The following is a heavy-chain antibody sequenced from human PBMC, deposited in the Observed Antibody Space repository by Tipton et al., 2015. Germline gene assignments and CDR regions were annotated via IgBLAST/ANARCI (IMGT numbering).Heavy chain of an antibody. Sequence: TLSLTCTVSGGSFSDYYWSWIRQPPGKGLEWIGYIYYSGSTNYNPSLKSRVTISVDTSKNQFFLNLSPVTAADTAVYYCARIRGRYVMDYWGQGTLVTVSS. CDR2: IYYSGST. J-gene: IGHJ4*02. V-gene: IGHV4-59*12. CDR3: ARIRGRYVMDY. CDR1: GGSFSDYY. D-gene: IGHD3-16*01.